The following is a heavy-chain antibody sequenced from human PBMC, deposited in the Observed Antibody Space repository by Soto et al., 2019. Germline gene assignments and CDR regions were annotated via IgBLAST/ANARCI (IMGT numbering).Heavy chain of an antibody. CDR1: GFTFSTSG. J-gene: IGHJ4*02. CDR3: ASGGDYYRGSGSFDL. Sequence: QVQLVESGGGVVQPGRSLRLSCAASGFTFSTSGMHWVRQAPGKGLEWVAVISYDGNDIYYEDSVKGRFTISRDNSKNTLYLEMNSLRAEDTAVYYRASGGDYYRGSGSFDLWGQGPLVTVSS. D-gene: IGHD3-10*01. CDR2: ISYDGNDI. V-gene: IGHV3-30*03.